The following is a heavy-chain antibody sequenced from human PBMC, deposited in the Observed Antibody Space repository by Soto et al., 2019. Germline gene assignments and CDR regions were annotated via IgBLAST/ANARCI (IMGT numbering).Heavy chain of an antibody. V-gene: IGHV3-9*01. CDR2: ISWNSGSI. CDR3: AKDIGYSSSWYYFDY. CDR1: VFTFDDYA. Sequence: PWGSLRLSCAASVFTFDDYAMHWVRQAPGKGLEWVSGISWNSGSIGYADSVKGRFTISRDNAKNSLYLQMNSLRAEDTALYYCAKDIGYSSSWYYFDYWGQGTLVTVSS. J-gene: IGHJ4*02. D-gene: IGHD6-13*01.